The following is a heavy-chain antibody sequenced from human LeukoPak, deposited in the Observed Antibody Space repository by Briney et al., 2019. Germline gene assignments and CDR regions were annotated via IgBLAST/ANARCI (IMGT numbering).Heavy chain of an antibody. V-gene: IGHV4-38-2*02. D-gene: IGHD3-10*01. Sequence: SETLSLTCTVSGYSISSGYYWGWIRQPPGKGLEWIGSIYHSGSTYYNPSLKSRVTISVDTSKNQFSLKLSSVTAADTAVYYCARDWFGGWFDPWGQGTLVTVSS. CDR1: GYSISSGYY. CDR2: IYHSGST. CDR3: ARDWFGGWFDP. J-gene: IGHJ5*02.